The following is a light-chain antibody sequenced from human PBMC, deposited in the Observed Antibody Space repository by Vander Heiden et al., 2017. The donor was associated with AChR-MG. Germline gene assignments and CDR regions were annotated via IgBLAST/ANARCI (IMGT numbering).Light chain of an antibody. Sequence: PGQSITLSCTGTSSDAGCGHYVSWYQQSPGNAPTLLLYDGINRSAGGSCRFSGSKSGTSASLTISGLQAEDDADYYCSSYTGDSAVVFGGGTKLTVL. V-gene: IGLV2-14*03. CDR3: SSYTGDSAVV. CDR1: SSDAGCGHY. J-gene: IGLJ3*02. CDR2: DGI.